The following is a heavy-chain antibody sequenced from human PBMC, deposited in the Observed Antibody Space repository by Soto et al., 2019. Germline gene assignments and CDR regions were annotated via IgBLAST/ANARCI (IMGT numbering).Heavy chain of an antibody. CDR2: YSGTS. CDR3: ATYTAGGGGRGY. D-gene: IGHD3-16*01. Sequence: QVQLQVSGPGLVKPSETLSLTCTVSGASISRDHWNWIRQPPGKGLEWIGEYSGTSNYNPSLRSRVTISVDTSNNQVSLKLSSVTAADTAVYYCATYTAGGGGRGYWGQGTLVTVSS. V-gene: IGHV4-59*08. CDR1: GASISRDH. J-gene: IGHJ4*02.